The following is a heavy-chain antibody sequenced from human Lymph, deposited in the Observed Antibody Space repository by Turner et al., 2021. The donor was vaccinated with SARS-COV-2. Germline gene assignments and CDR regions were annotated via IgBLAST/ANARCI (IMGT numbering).Heavy chain of an antibody. V-gene: IGHV1-69*10. Sequence: QVQLVQSGAEVKKPGSSVKVSCKASGGSFSTYVISWMRQAPGQGLEWMGGIIRILGIANYEQKFQGRVTITADKSTSTAYMELSSLRSEDTAVYHCARRHSGNYDAFDIWGQGTMVTVSS. J-gene: IGHJ3*02. D-gene: IGHD1-26*01. CDR3: ARRHSGNYDAFDI. CDR2: IIRILGIA. CDR1: GGSFSTYV.